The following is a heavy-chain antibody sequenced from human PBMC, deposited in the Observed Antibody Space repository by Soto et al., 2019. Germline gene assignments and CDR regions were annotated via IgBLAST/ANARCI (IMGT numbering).Heavy chain of an antibody. D-gene: IGHD3-10*01. CDR2: IKSDGSST. J-gene: IGHJ3*02. CDR3: ARDPYGGRPDI. V-gene: IGHV3-74*01. CDR1: GFTFSSYW. Sequence: EVQLVESGGGLVQPGGSLRLSCAASGFTFSSYWMHWVRQAPGKGLVWVSRIKSDGSSTSYVDSVKGRFTISRDNAKNTLYLQMNSLRAEDTAVYYCARDPYGGRPDIWGLGTMVTVSS.